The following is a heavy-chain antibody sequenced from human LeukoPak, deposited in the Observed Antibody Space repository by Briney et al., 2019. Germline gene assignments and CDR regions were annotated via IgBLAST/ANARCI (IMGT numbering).Heavy chain of an antibody. V-gene: IGHV3-33*01. Sequence: PGRSLRLSCAASGFTFSRYGMHWARQAPGQGLEWGAVIWYDGSNKYYADSVKGRFTISRDNSKNTLYLQMNSLRAEDTAVYYCARGIVGATLPDAFDIWGQGTMVTVSS. CDR1: GFTFSRYG. CDR3: ARGIVGATLPDAFDI. D-gene: IGHD1-26*01. J-gene: IGHJ3*02. CDR2: IWYDGSNK.